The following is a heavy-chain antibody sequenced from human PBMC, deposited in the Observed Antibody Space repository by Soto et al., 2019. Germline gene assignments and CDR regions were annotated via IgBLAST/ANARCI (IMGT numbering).Heavy chain of an antibody. J-gene: IGHJ3*02. CDR2: ISGSGGST. D-gene: IGHD1-26*01. Sequence: EVQLLESGGGLVQPGGSLRLSCAASGFTFSSYAMSWVRQAPGQGLEWVSAISGSGGSTYYADSVKGRFTIYRDNSKNTLYLQMNSLRAEDTAVYYCAKGGGGGSYSGHAFDIWGQGTMVTVSS. CDR3: AKGGGGGSYSGHAFDI. CDR1: GFTFSSYA. V-gene: IGHV3-23*01.